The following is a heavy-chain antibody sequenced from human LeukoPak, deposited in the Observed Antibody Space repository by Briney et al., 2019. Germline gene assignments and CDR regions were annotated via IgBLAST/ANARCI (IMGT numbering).Heavy chain of an antibody. V-gene: IGHV4-59*12. CDR2: IYYSGST. D-gene: IGHD6-19*01. CDR3: ARAAVANWFDP. J-gene: IGHJ5*02. Sequence: SETLSLTCTVSGDSISSYYWSWIRQPPGKGLEWIGNIYYSGSTNYNPSLKSRVTISVDTSKNQFSLKLSSVTAADTAVYYCARAAVANWFDPWGQGTLVTVSS. CDR1: GDSISSYY.